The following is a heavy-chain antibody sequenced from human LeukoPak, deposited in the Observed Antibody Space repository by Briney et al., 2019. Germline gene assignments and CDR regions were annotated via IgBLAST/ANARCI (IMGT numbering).Heavy chain of an antibody. D-gene: IGHD5-18*01. Sequence: GGSLRLSCAASGFTFSNYAMSWVRQAPGKGLEWVSAISGSGGSTYYADSVKGRFTISRDNSKSTLFLQMNSLRAEDTAVYYCARRANTAPPYYFDYWGQGTLVTVSS. V-gene: IGHV3-23*01. CDR3: ARRANTAPPYYFDY. J-gene: IGHJ4*02. CDR1: GFTFSNYA. CDR2: ISGSGGST.